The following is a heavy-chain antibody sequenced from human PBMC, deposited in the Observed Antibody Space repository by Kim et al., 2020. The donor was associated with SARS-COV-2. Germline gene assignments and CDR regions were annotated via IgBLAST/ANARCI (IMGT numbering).Heavy chain of an antibody. J-gene: IGHJ3*02. V-gene: IGHV1-3*01. D-gene: IGHD3-22*01. CDR3: ARDSTPDSSGYYVMGAFDI. Sequence: ASVKVSCKASGYTFTSYAMHWVRQAPGQRLEWMGWINAGNGNTKYSQKFQGRVTITRDTSASTAYMELSSLRSEDTAVYYCARDSTPDSSGYYVMGAFDIWGQGTMVTVSS. CDR2: INAGNGNT. CDR1: GYTFTSYA.